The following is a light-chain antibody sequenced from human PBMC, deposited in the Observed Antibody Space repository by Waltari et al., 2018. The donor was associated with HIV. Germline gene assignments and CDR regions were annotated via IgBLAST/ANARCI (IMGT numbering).Light chain of an antibody. CDR3: QHYGSSPQVT. CDR2: GAT. CDR1: QSVIISH. V-gene: IGKV3-20*01. Sequence: EIVLTQSPGTLSLSPGERATLSCGASQSVIISHLAWYQQKPGQAPRLLIYGATSRATGIPDRFSGSGSATDFTLSISRLEPEDFAMYYCQHYGSSPQVTFGGGTKVEIK. J-gene: IGKJ4*01.